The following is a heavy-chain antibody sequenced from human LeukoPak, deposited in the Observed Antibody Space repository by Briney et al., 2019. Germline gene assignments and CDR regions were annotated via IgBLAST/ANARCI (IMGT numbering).Heavy chain of an antibody. Sequence: GGSLRLSCAASGFTVSSNYMSWVRQAPGKGLEWVSVIYSGGSTYYADSVKGRFTISRDNSKNTLYLQMNSLRAEDTAVYYCAKYFAPSDFWTAFDIWGQGTMVTVSS. CDR2: IYSGGST. CDR1: GFTVSSNY. V-gene: IGHV3-53*01. J-gene: IGHJ3*02. CDR3: AKYFAPSDFWTAFDI. D-gene: IGHD3/OR15-3a*01.